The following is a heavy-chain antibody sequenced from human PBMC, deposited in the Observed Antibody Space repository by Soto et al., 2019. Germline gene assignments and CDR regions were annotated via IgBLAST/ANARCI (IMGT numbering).Heavy chain of an antibody. J-gene: IGHJ4*02. CDR3: ARDADLNHDPLPRFVVVTAGDY. V-gene: IGHV1-18*04. CDR2: ISAYNGNT. CDR1: GYTFTSYG. Sequence: QVQLVQSGAEVKKPGASVKVSCKASGYTFTSYGISWVRQAPGQGLEWMGWISAYNGNTNYAQKFQGRVTMTRDTSISTAYMELSRLRSDDTAVYYCARDADLNHDPLPRFVVVTAGDYWGQGTLVTVSS. D-gene: IGHD2-21*02.